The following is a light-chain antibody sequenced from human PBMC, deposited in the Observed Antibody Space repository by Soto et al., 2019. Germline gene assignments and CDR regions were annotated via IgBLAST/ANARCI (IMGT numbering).Light chain of an antibody. CDR1: QTIGSW. CDR3: QQYNSYSRT. Sequence: DIQMTQSPSTLSGSVGDRVTITCRASQTIGSWLAWYQQKPGKAPKLLIYKASSLESGVPSRFSGSGSGTEFTLTISSLQPDDFATYYCQQYNSYSRTFGQGPKVDI. V-gene: IGKV1-5*03. CDR2: KAS. J-gene: IGKJ1*01.